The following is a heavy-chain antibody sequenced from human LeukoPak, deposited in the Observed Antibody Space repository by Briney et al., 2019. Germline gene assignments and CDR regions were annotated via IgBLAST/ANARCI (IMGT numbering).Heavy chain of an antibody. V-gene: IGHV3-7*01. CDR1: GFTFSSYW. CDR2: IKQDGSEK. CDR3: ARDGTYYYDSSGYWDAFDI. Sequence: QSGGSLRLSCAASGFTFSSYWMSWVRQAPGKGLEWVANIKQDGSEKYYVDSVKGRFTISRDNAKNSLYLQMNSLRAEDTAVYYCARDGTYYYDSSGYWDAFDIWGQGTMVTVSS. J-gene: IGHJ3*02. D-gene: IGHD3-22*01.